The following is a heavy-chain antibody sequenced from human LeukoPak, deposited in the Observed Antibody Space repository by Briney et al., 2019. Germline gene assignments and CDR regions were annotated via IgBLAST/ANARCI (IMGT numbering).Heavy chain of an antibody. CDR1: GESFSGHY. Sequence: SETLSLTCAVYGESFSGHYWSWIRQPPGKGLEWIGEINHSGSSNYNPSLKSRVTILVDTSKNQFSLKLRSATAADTAVYYCARDNVDTPIWGQGTMVTVSS. D-gene: IGHD5-18*01. CDR3: ARDNVDTPI. CDR2: INHSGSS. V-gene: IGHV4-34*01. J-gene: IGHJ3*02.